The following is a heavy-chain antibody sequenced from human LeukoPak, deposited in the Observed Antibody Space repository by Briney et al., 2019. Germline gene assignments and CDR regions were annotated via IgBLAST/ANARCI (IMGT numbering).Heavy chain of an antibody. CDR3: ARARGDDYGDYHY. CDR1: GGTFSSYA. Sequence: ASVKVSCKASGGTFSSYAISWVRQAPGQGLEWMGGIIPIFGTANYAQKFQGRVTITADESASTAYMELSSLRSEDTAVYYCARARGDDYGDYHYWGQGTLVTVSS. J-gene: IGHJ4*02. V-gene: IGHV1-69*13. D-gene: IGHD4-17*01. CDR2: IIPIFGTA.